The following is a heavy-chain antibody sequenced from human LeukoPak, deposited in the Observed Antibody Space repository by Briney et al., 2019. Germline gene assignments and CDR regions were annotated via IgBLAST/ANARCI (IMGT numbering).Heavy chain of an antibody. J-gene: IGHJ6*02. V-gene: IGHV6-1*01. CDR2: TYYRSKWYN. Sequence: SQTLSLTCAISGDSVSSNSAAWNWIRQSPSRGLEWLGRTYYRSKWYNDYAVSVKSRITINPDTPKNQFSLQLNSVTPEDTAVYYCARDPGIAVAGTVYYYYGMDVWGQGTTVTVSS. CDR3: ARDPGIAVAGTVYYYYGMDV. CDR1: GDSVSSNSAA. D-gene: IGHD6-19*01.